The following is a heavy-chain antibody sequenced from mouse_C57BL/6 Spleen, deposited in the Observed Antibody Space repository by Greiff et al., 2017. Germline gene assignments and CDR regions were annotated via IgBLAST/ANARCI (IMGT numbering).Heavy chain of an antibody. CDR3: ARKGGYSDYGREWYFDV. CDR1: GYAFSSSW. D-gene: IGHD2-4*01. J-gene: IGHJ1*03. V-gene: IGHV1-82*01. Sequence: QVQLQQSGPELVKPGASVKISCKASGYAFSSSWMNWVKQRPGKGLEWIGRIYPGDGDTNYNGKFKGKATLTADKSSSTAYMQLSSLTSEDSAVYFCARKGGYSDYGREWYFDVWGTGTTVTVAS. CDR2: IYPGDGDT.